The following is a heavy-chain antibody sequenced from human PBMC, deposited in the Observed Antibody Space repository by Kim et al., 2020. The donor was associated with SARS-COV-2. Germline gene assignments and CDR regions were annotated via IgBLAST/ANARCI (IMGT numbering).Heavy chain of an antibody. D-gene: IGHD1-20*01. Sequence: YAEAVKGRFTINRDNSKNPLYLQMNSVRTEDTAVYYCARDMGIWENNWNYWGQGTLVTVSS. CDR3: ARDMGIWENNWNY. J-gene: IGHJ4*02. V-gene: IGHV3-33*01.